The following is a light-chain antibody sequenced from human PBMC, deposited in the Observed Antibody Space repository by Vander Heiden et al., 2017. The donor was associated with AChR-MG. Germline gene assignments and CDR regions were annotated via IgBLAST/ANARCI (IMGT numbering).Light chain of an antibody. J-gene: IGLJ1*01. Sequence: QSVLTQPPSASGAPGQRVTISCSGSNSNVGSNTVSWYQQLPGKAPKLLIYSNSQRPSGVPDRFSGSKSGTSASLAISGLRSEAEADYDCSAWDGSLNGFVFGTGTKVTVI. CDR1: NSNVGSNT. CDR3: SAWDGSLNGFV. CDR2: SNS. V-gene: IGLV1-44*01.